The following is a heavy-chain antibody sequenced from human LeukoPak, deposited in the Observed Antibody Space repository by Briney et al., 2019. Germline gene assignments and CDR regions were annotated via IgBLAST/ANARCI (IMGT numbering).Heavy chain of an antibody. V-gene: IGHV3-21*01. J-gene: IGHJ4*02. Sequence: GGSLRLSCAASGFTFSNYNMNWVRQAPGKAMDWVSSITSSGTYIFYADSVKGRFTISRDNAKNSLYLQMNSLRAEDTAVYYCARFSSSWYAFFFDYWGQGTLVTVSS. CDR1: GFTFSNYN. D-gene: IGHD6-13*01. CDR2: ITSSGTYI. CDR3: ARFSSSWYAFFFDY.